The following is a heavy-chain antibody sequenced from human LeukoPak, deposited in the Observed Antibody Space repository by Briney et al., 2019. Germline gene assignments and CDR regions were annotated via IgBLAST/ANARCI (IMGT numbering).Heavy chain of an antibody. V-gene: IGHV3-21*01. CDR3: AREMDMITFGGVIVPASFDY. D-gene: IGHD3-16*02. CDR2: ISSSSSCI. Sequence: GGSLRLSCAASGFTFSSYSMNWVRQAPGKGLEWVSSISSSSSCIYYADSVKGRFTISRDNAKNSLYLRMNSLRAEDTAVYYCAREMDMITFGGVIVPASFDYWGQGTLVTVSS. J-gene: IGHJ4*02. CDR1: GFTFSSYS.